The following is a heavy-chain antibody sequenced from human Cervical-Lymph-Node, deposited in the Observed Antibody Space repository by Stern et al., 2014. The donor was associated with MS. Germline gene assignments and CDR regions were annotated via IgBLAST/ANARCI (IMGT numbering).Heavy chain of an antibody. D-gene: IGHD6-13*01. Sequence: VQLEASGGGVVQPGRSLRLSCAASGFTFSSYGMHWVRQAPGKGLEWVAVIWYDGSNKYYADSVKGRFTISRDNSKNTLYLQMNSLRAEDTAVYYCATGGSSWYIVYWGQGTLVTVSS. CDR1: GFTFSSYG. V-gene: IGHV3-33*01. CDR2: IWYDGSNK. CDR3: ATGGSSWYIVY. J-gene: IGHJ4*02.